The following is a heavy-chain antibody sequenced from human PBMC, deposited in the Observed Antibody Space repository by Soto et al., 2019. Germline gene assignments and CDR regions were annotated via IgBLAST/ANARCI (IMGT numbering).Heavy chain of an antibody. CDR3: EIITAVAGF. CDR2: IYYNGAT. Sequence: QVHLQESGPRLVKASETLSLTCSVSGDSISSYYWSWVRQPPGKGLEWMGYIYYNGATNYNPSLKSRVTISIDTSKNQFSLRLSSVTAADTAVYYCEIITAVAGFWGQGTLVTVSS. J-gene: IGHJ4*02. V-gene: IGHV4-59*12. D-gene: IGHD3-10*01. CDR1: GDSISSYY.